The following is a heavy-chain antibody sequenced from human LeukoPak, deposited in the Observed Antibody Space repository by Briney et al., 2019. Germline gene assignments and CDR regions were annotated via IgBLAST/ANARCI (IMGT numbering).Heavy chain of an antibody. CDR1: GFTFSSYE. V-gene: IGHV3-48*03. CDR2: ISSSDSTI. Sequence: PGGSLRLSCAASGFTFSSYEMHWVRQPPGKGLEWVSYISSSDSTIYYADSVKGRFTISRDNTQNSLSLQMSSLKAEDTAVYYCVREAAATLFDYWGQGTLVTVSS. CDR3: VREAAATLFDY. D-gene: IGHD1-26*01. J-gene: IGHJ4*02.